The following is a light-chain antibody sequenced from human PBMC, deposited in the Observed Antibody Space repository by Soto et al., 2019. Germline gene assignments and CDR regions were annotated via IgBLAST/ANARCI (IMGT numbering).Light chain of an antibody. Sequence: QSALTQPASVSGSPGQSITISCTETSSDVAGYDSFSWYQQHPGKAPKLIIYEVSHRPSGVSSRFSASKSGNTASLTISGXXSEDEADYYCSSYTTSSTVVFGGGTKVTVL. CDR1: SSDVAGYDS. V-gene: IGLV2-14*01. J-gene: IGLJ2*01. CDR2: EVS. CDR3: SSYTTSSTVV.